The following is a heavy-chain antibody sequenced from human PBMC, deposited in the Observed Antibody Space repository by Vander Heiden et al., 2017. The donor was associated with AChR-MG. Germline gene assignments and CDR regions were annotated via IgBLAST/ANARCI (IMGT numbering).Heavy chain of an antibody. D-gene: IGHD3-22*01. CDR1: GGSFSSYA. V-gene: IGHV1-69*04. CDR2: ICPSLGIA. J-gene: IGHJ4*02. CDR3: ARDASPYDSSGYYYVNYFDY. Sequence: QLQLVQSGAEVKTPGSSVKVSCKASGGSFSSYAIRGVGKAPGQGLEWMGRICPSLGIANYAQKFQGRVTITADKSTSTAYMELSSMRSEDTAVYYCARDASPYDSSGYYYVNYFDYWGQGTLVTVSS.